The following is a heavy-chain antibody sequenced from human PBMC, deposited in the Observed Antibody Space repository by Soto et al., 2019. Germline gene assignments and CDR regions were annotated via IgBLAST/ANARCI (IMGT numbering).Heavy chain of an antibody. D-gene: IGHD2-2*01. V-gene: IGHV4-39*01. CDR1: GGSISSSSYY. J-gene: IGHJ6*03. Sequence: QLQLQESGPGLVKPSETLSLTCTVSGGSISSSSYYWGWIRQPPGKGLEWIGSIYYSGSTYYNPSLKSRVTISVDTSKNQFSLKLSSVTAADTAVYYCASPAAKNHYYYYMDVWGKGTTVTVSS. CDR2: IYYSGST. CDR3: ASPAAKNHYYYYMDV.